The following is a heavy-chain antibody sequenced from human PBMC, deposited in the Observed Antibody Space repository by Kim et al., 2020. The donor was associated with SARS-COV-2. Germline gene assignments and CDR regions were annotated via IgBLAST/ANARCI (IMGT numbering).Heavy chain of an antibody. D-gene: IGHD2-8*01. CDR3: SRSHPNAQYQYLQQ. V-gene: IGHV3-48*02. CDR2: ISTSGRII. J-gene: IGHJ1*01. CDR1: GFPLYSFS. Sequence: GGSLRLSCAASGFPLYSFSMNWIRQAPGKGLEWISYISTSGRIIYYGDSVKGRFTVSRDNDKNSLFLQMHSLRDEDTAVYYCSRSHPNAQYQYLQQWGQGTLLLVSS.